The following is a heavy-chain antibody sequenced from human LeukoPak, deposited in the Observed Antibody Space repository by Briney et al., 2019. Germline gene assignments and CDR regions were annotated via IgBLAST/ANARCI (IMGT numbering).Heavy chain of an antibody. CDR3: ARDWPTIAAAGTIPEYFQH. J-gene: IGHJ1*01. D-gene: IGHD6-13*01. V-gene: IGHV3-30-3*01. CDR2: ISSDGTNK. Sequence: GRSLRLSCAASGFTFSRYAMHWVRQAPGKGLEWVAVISSDGTNKYNADSVQGRFTISRDNAKNTLYLQMNSLRAEDTAVYYCARDWPTIAAAGTIPEYFQHWGQGTLVTVSS. CDR1: GFTFSRYA.